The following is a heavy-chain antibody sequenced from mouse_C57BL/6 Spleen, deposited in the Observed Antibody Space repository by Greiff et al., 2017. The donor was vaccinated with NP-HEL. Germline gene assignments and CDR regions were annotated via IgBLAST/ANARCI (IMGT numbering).Heavy chain of an antibody. CDR1: GYTFTSYG. CDR2: IYPRSGNT. Sequence: VQLQQSGAELARPGASVKLSCKASGYTFTSYGISWVKQRTGQGLEWIGEIYPRSGNTYYNEKFKGKATLTADKSSSTAYMELRSLTSEDSAVYFCALQEFAYWGQGTLVTVSA. J-gene: IGHJ3*01. V-gene: IGHV1-81*01. CDR3: ALQEFAY.